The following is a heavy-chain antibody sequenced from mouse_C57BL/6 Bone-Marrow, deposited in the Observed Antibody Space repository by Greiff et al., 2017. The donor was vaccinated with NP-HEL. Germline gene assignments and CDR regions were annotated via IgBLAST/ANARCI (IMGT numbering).Heavy chain of an antibody. D-gene: IGHD3-1*01. CDR3: ARSGRGPFAY. CDR1: GYPFTSYG. Sequence: QVQLQQSGAELARPGASVTLSCKASGYPFTSYGIRWVKQRTGPGLEWIGAIYPRSGNTYSNEKFKGKATLTADKSSSTAYMELRSLTSEDSAVYFCARSGRGPFAYWGQGTLVTVSA. CDR2: IYPRSGNT. V-gene: IGHV1-81*01. J-gene: IGHJ3*01.